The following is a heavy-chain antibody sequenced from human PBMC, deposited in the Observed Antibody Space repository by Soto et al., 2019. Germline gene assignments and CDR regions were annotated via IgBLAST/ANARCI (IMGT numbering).Heavy chain of an antibody. Sequence: QVQLVESGGGVVQPGRSLRLSCAASGFTFSSYGMHWVRQAPGKGLEWVAVISYDGSNKYYADSVKGRFTISRDNSKKTLYLQMNSLRAEDTAVYYCAKPHAGYSSAWYNGWGQGTLVTVSS. CDR2: ISYDGSNK. J-gene: IGHJ4*02. V-gene: IGHV3-30*18. D-gene: IGHD6-19*01. CDR3: AKPHAGYSSAWYNG. CDR1: GFTFSSYG.